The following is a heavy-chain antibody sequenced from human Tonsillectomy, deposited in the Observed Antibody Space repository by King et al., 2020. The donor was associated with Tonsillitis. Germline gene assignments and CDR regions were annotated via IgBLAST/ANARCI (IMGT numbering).Heavy chain of an antibody. V-gene: IGHV3-15*01. CDR1: GFTFSKAW. CDR2: IKRKTDGGTT. J-gene: IGHJ6*02. D-gene: IGHD3-3*01. Sequence: VQLVESGGGLVKPGGSLRLSCAASGFTFSKAWMNWVRQAPGKGLEWVGRIKRKTDGGTTDYAAPVKGRFNISRDDSKNTLYLQMNSLKTEDTAVYYCTTLYYDFWSGYNMDVWGQGTTVTVSS. CDR3: TTLYYDFWSGYNMDV.